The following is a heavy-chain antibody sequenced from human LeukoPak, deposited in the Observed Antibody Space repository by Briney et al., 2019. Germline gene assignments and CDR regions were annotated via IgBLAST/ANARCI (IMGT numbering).Heavy chain of an antibody. D-gene: IGHD6-19*01. Sequence: GGSLRLSCAASGFTVSSNYMSWVRQAPGKGLEWVSVIYSGGSTYYAASVKGRFTISRDNSKNTLYLQMNSLSAEDTAVYYCAKVLTVAGTSYFDYWGQGTLVTASS. V-gene: IGHV3-53*01. CDR2: IYSGGST. J-gene: IGHJ4*02. CDR3: AKVLTVAGTSYFDY. CDR1: GFTVSSNY.